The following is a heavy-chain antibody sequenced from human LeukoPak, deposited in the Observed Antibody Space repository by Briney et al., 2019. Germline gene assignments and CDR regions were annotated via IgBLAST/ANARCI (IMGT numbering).Heavy chain of an antibody. CDR1: GFTVSSNY. Sequence: PGGSLRLSCAASGFTVSSNYMSWVRQAPGKGLEWVSVIYSGGSTYYADSVKGRFTISRDNSKNTLYLQMNSLRAEDTAVYYCARDQRFFGLVMGFDYWGQGTLVTVSS. CDR2: IYSGGST. D-gene: IGHD3/OR15-3a*01. J-gene: IGHJ4*02. V-gene: IGHV3-66*01. CDR3: ARDQRFFGLVMGFDY.